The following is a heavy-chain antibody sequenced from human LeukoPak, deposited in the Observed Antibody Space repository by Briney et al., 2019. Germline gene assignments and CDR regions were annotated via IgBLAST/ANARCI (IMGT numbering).Heavy chain of an antibody. J-gene: IGHJ4*02. Sequence: HPGGSLRLSCAASGFTFSSYAMSWVRQAPGKGLERVSAISGSRGSTYYADSVKGRFTISRDNSKNTLYLQMNSLRAEDTAVYYCAVKAYYYGSGFDYWGQGTLVTVSS. CDR1: GFTFSSYA. D-gene: IGHD3-10*01. CDR2: ISGSRGST. CDR3: AVKAYYYGSGFDY. V-gene: IGHV3-23*01.